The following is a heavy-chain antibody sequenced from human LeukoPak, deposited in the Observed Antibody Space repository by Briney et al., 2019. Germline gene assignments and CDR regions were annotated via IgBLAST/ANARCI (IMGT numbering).Heavy chain of an antibody. Sequence: SETLSLTCAVYGGSFSGYYWSWIRQPPGKGLEWIGEINHSGSTDYNPSLKSRVTISVDTSKNQFSLKLSSVTAADTAVYYCARERSIAARPINWCDPWGQGTLVTVSS. CDR3: ARERSIAARPINWCDP. CDR1: GGSFSGYY. D-gene: IGHD6-6*01. V-gene: IGHV4-34*01. CDR2: INHSGST. J-gene: IGHJ5*02.